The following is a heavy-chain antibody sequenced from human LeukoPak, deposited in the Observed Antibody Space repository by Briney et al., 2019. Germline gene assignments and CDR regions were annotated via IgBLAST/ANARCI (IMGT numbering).Heavy chain of an antibody. CDR1: GGSFSGYY. V-gene: IGHV4-59*08. CDR3: ARHLGTTVVPGFDY. Sequence: SETLSLTCAVYGGSFSGYYWSWIRQPPGKGLEWIGYIYYSGSTNYNPSLKSRVTISVDTSKNQFSLKLSSVTAADTAVYYCARHLGTTVVPGFDYWGQGTLVTVSS. D-gene: IGHD4-23*01. CDR2: IYYSGST. J-gene: IGHJ4*02.